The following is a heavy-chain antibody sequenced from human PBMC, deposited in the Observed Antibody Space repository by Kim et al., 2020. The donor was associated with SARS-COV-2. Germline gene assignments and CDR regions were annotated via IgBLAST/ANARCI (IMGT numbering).Heavy chain of an antibody. Sequence: STNYNPSLKRRVTISVDTSKNQFSLKLSSVTAANTAVYYCARAGYSSSDYWGQGTLVTVSS. CDR2: ST. J-gene: IGHJ4*02. CDR3: ARAGYSSSDY. V-gene: IGHV4-59*01. D-gene: IGHD6-13*01.